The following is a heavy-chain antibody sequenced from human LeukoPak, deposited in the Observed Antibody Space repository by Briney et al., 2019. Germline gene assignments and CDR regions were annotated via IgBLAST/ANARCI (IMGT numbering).Heavy chain of an antibody. CDR3: AKPYYYDSSGYYWDDY. V-gene: IGHV3-30*18. CDR2: ISYDGSNK. Sequence: PGGSLRLSCAASGFTFSSYGMHWVRQAPGKGLEWVAVISYDGSNKYYADSVKGRFTISRDNSKNTLYLQMNSLRAEDTAVYYCAKPYYYDSSGYYWDDYWGQGTLVTVSS. J-gene: IGHJ4*02. CDR1: GFTFSSYG. D-gene: IGHD3-22*01.